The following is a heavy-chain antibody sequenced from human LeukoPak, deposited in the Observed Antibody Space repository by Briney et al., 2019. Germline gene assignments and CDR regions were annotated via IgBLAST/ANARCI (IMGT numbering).Heavy chain of an antibody. J-gene: IGHJ4*02. CDR1: GGSISSYY. D-gene: IGHD3-22*01. V-gene: IGHV4-59*01. CDR3: AREGRSDYYDSSGYYNDY. Sequence: SETLSLTCTVSGGSISSYYWSWIRQPPGKGLEWIGYIYYSGSTNYNPSLKSRVTISVDTSKNQFSLKLSSVTAADTAVYYCAREGRSDYYDSSGYYNDYWGQGTLVTVSS. CDR2: IYYSGST.